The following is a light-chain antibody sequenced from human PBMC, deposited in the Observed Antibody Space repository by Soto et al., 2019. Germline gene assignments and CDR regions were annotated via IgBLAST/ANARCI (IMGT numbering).Light chain of an antibody. Sequence: QSALTQPASVSGSPGQSITISCTGTSSDVGGSDYVSWYQQEPGKAPKLIIFGVTNRPSGVSNRFSGSKSGNTASLTISGLQAEDEADYYCSSSTTSITSHVTFGGGTKLIVL. CDR3: SSSTTSITSHVT. V-gene: IGLV2-14*01. J-gene: IGLJ2*01. CDR2: GVT. CDR1: SSDVGGSDY.